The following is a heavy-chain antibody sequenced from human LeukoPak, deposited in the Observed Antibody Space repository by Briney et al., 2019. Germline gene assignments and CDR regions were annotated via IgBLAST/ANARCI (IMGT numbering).Heavy chain of an antibody. D-gene: IGHD6-19*01. CDR2: MSYDGTNK. CDR1: GFTFSSYG. Sequence: GGSLRLSCAASGFTFSSYGMNWVRQAPGKGLEWVAVMSYDGTNKFYADSVKGRFTISRDNSKNTVYLQMNSLRAEDTAVYYCANGGWYGGRASPDYWGQGTLVTVSS. CDR3: ANGGWYGGRASPDY. J-gene: IGHJ4*02. V-gene: IGHV3-30*18.